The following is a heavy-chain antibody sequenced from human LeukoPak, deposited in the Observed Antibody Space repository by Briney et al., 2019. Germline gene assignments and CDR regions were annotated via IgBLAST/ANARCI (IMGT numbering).Heavy chain of an antibody. CDR2: IYYSGST. CDR3: ASGNYDFWSGYRSSFDY. D-gene: IGHD3-3*01. J-gene: IGHJ4*02. V-gene: IGHV4-31*03. Sequence: SETLSLTCTVSGGSISSGGYSWSWIRQHPGKGLEWIGYIYYSGSTYYNPSLKSRVTISVDTSKNQFSLKLSSVTAADTAVYYCASGNYDFWSGYRSSFDYWGQGTLVTVSS. CDR1: GGSISSGGYS.